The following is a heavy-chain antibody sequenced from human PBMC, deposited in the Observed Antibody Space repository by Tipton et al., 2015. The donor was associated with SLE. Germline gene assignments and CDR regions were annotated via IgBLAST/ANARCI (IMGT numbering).Heavy chain of an antibody. CDR2: IRYDGSNK. CDR1: GFTFSSYG. Sequence: GSLRLSCAASGFTFSSYGMHWVRQAPGKGLEWVAFIRYDGSNKYYADSVKGRFTISRDNSKNTLYLQMNSLRAEDTAVYYCARVRVVVVTAPRAFDIWGQGTMVTVSS. V-gene: IGHV3-30*02. D-gene: IGHD2-21*02. CDR3: ARVRVVVVTAPRAFDI. J-gene: IGHJ3*02.